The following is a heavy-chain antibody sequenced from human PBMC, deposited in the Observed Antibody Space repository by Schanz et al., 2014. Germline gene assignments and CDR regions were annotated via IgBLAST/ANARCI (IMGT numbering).Heavy chain of an antibody. D-gene: IGHD2-2*02. CDR3: AGTYCSSTSCDTGYYCMDV. CDR2: IIPILGIA. Sequence: QVQLVQSEAEVKKPGSSVKVSCKASGGTFSSYTISWVRQAPGQGLEWMGRIIPILGIANYAQNFQGRVTITADKSTSTAYMELTSRRSEDTDVYYCAGTYCSSTSCDTGYYCMDVWGKGTTVTVSS. J-gene: IGHJ6*03. CDR1: GGTFSSYT. V-gene: IGHV1-69*02.